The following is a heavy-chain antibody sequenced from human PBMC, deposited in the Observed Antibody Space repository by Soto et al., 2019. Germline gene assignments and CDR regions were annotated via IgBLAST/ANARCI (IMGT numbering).Heavy chain of an antibody. CDR1: GGTFSNDI. Sequence: ASVKVSCKTSGGTFSNDIITWVRQATGQGLEWMGRMIPLRDKTNYAQKFQGRVTITTNTSTSTAYMELSSLRSEDTAVYYCASSFTVPAAIGYWGQG. V-gene: IGHV1-69*02. CDR3: ASSFTVPAAIGY. D-gene: IGHD2-2*02. J-gene: IGHJ4*02. CDR2: MIPLRDKT.